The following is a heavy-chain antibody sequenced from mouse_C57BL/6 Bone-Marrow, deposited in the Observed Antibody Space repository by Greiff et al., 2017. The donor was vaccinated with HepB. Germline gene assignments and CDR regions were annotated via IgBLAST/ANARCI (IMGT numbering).Heavy chain of an antibody. V-gene: IGHV1-64*01. Sequence: VQLQESGAELVKPGASVKLSCKASGYTFTSYWMHWVKQRPGQGLEWIGMIHPNSGSTNYNEKFKSKATLTVDKSSSTAYMQLSSLTSEDSAVYYCAYSNYGFAYWGQGTLVTVSA. CDR2: IHPNSGST. D-gene: IGHD2-5*01. CDR1: GYTFTSYW. J-gene: IGHJ3*01. CDR3: AYSNYGFAY.